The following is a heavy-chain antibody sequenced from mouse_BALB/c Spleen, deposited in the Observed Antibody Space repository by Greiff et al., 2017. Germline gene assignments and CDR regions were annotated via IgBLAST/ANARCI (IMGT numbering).Heavy chain of an antibody. CDR2: INPYNDGT. Sequence: VQLKESGPELVKPGASVKMSCKASGYTFTSYVMHWVKQKPGQGLEWIGYINPYNDGTKYNEKFKGKATLTSDKSSSTAYMELSSLTSEDSAVYYCARGYDGDWYFDVWGAGTTVTVSS. CDR1: GYTFTSYV. CDR3: ARGYDGDWYFDV. V-gene: IGHV1-14*01. J-gene: IGHJ1*01. D-gene: IGHD2-2*01.